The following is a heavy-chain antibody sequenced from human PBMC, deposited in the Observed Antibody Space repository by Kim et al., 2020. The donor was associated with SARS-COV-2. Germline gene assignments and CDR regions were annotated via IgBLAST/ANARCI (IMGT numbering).Heavy chain of an antibody. D-gene: IGHD6-6*01. CDR3: ATEYSSSSAFDY. Sequence: GGSLRLSCAASGFSFSTYGMHWVRQAPGKGLAWVAMIWNDGSNKYYGDSVKGRFTISRDNSKNTLYLQMNNLRAEDTAVYYCATEYSSSSAFDYWGQGTLVTVSS. CDR2: IWNDGSNK. V-gene: IGHV3-33*03. J-gene: IGHJ4*02. CDR1: GFSFSTYG.